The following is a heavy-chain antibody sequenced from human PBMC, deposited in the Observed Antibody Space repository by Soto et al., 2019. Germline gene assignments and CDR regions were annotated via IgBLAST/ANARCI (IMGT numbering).Heavy chain of an antibody. V-gene: IGHV3-30*18. CDR1: GFTFSSYG. CDR2: ISYDGSNK. Sequence: PGGSLRLSCAASGFTFSSYGMHWVRQAPGKGLEWVAVISYDGSNKYYADSVKGRFTISRDNSKNTLFLQMNSLRAEDTAVYYCAKDRLLYGSGSYLFDYWGQGTLVTVSS. CDR3: AKDRLLYGSGSYLFDY. J-gene: IGHJ4*02. D-gene: IGHD3-10*01.